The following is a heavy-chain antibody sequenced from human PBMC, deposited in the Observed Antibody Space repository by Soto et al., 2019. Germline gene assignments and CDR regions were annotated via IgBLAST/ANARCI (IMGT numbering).Heavy chain of an antibody. J-gene: IGHJ4*02. V-gene: IGHV3-21*06. CDR1: GFTFSIST. CDR3: ARGDGTGLHSSGWSPRF. D-gene: IGHD6-13*01. Sequence: EVQLVESGGGLVKPGGSLTLSCAASGFTFSISTMNWVRHAPGKRLEWVSSISSGTTYSYYADSVKGRFSISRDNAKSSLYLQMNSLRVDDTAVYYCARGDGTGLHSSGWSPRFWGQGTLVTVSS. CDR2: ISSGTTYS.